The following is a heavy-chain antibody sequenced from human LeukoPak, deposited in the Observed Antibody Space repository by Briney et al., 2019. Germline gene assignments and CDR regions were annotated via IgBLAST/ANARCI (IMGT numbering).Heavy chain of an antibody. D-gene: IGHD6-19*01. J-gene: IGHJ4*02. CDR2: INPNSGGT. Sequence: ASVKVSCKASGYTFTGYYMHWVRQAPGQGLEWMGWINPNSGGTNYAQKFQGRVTMTRDTPISTAYMELSRLRSDDTAVYYCARSGYSSGWYTFWGQGTLVTVSS. CDR1: GYTFTGYY. CDR3: ARSGYSSGWYTF. V-gene: IGHV1-2*02.